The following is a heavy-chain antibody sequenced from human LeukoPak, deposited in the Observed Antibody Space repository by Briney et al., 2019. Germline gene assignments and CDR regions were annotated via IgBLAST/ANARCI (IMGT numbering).Heavy chain of an antibody. CDR2: IAYDGSVK. D-gene: IGHD5-24*01. Sequence: GGSLRLSCAASGFPFSTFGMHWVRQAPGKGLEWVAAIAYDGSVKYYPDSLKGRLTISRDNSKNTLYLQMSSLGPEDTAVYYCAKEGRWLQLGGAFDIWGQGTMVTVSS. CDR1: GFPFSTFG. J-gene: IGHJ3*02. V-gene: IGHV3-30*18. CDR3: AKEGRWLQLGGAFDI.